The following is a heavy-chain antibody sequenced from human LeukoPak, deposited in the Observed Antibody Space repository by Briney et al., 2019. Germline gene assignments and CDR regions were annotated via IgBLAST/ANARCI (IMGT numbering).Heavy chain of an antibody. Sequence: GGSLRLSCAASGFTFSNAWMSWVRQAPGKGLEWVGRIKSKTDGGTTDYAAPVKGRFTISRDDSKNTLYLQMNSLKTEDTAVYYCTTRTKRARNYDSSGYYHRVFDAFDIWGQGTMVTVSS. J-gene: IGHJ3*02. D-gene: IGHD3-22*01. V-gene: IGHV3-15*01. CDR2: IKSKTDGGTT. CDR1: GFTFSNAW. CDR3: TTRTKRARNYDSSGYYHRVFDAFDI.